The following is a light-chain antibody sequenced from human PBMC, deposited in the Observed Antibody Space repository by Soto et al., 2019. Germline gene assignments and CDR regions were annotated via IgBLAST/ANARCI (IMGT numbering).Light chain of an antibody. CDR3: CSYAGGSTLV. J-gene: IGLJ3*02. CDR1: SSDIGTYNL. V-gene: IGLV2-23*01. CDR2: EAT. Sequence: QSALTQPASVSGSPGQSITISCTGTSSDIGTYNLVSWYQQHPGKAPKLIIYEATKRPSGVSNRCSGSKSGNTASLTISGLQPEDEADYYCCSYAGGSTLVFGGGTKLTVL.